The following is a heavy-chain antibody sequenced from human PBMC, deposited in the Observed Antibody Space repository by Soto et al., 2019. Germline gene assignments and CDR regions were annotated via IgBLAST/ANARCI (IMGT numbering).Heavy chain of an antibody. J-gene: IGHJ5*02. CDR3: SRSLNA. D-gene: IGHD2-8*01. Sequence: GGSLRLSCAASGFTFSTYWMDWVRQTPGKGLEWVANINQDGSEKNYVDSVKGRFTISRDNAKNSLYLQMSSLTAEDSALYYCSRSLNAWGQGTLVTVSS. V-gene: IGHV3-7*01. CDR1: GFTFSTYW. CDR2: INQDGSEK.